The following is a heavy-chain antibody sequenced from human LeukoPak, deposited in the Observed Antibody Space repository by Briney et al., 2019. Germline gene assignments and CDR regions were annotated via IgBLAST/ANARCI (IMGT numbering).Heavy chain of an antibody. CDR2: ITSDSRYM. CDR3: AKVRYSSGWYWDY. J-gene: IGHJ4*02. CDR1: GFTFSSYN. Sequence: GGSLSLSCAASGFTFSSYNMNWVRQAPGKGLEWVSSITSDSRYMYYADSVKGRFTISRDNAKNSLYLQMNSLRAEDTAVYYCAKVRYSSGWYWDYWGQGTLVTVSS. V-gene: IGHV3-21*04. D-gene: IGHD6-19*01.